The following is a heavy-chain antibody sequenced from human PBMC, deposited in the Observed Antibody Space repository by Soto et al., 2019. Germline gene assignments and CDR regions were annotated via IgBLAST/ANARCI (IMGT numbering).Heavy chain of an antibody. CDR3: ARPRGTGRSACDL. CDR1: GFTFSRYW. D-gene: IGHD1-1*01. Sequence: EVQLVESGGDLVQSGGSLRLSCAASGFTFSRYWMHWVRQAPGKGLVGVSRINTDGSRTDYADSVKGRFTISRDNAKNTLYLQRNSLRAEDTDVYYCARPRGTGRSACDLWGQGTMVTVSS. CDR2: INTDGSRT. J-gene: IGHJ3*01. V-gene: IGHV3-74*01.